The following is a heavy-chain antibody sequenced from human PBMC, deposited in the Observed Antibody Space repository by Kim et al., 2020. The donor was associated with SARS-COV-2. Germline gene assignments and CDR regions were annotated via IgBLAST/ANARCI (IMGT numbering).Heavy chain of an antibody. J-gene: IGHJ4*02. CDR1: GGSISSSSYY. CDR3: SRDVGEWECRPFDY. V-gene: IGHV4-39*07. CDR2: IYYSGST. D-gene: IGHD3-16*01. Sequence: SETLSLTCTVSGGSISSSSYYWGWIRQPPGKGLEWIGSIYYSGSTYYNPSLKSRVTISVDTSKNQFSLKLSSVTAADTAVYYCSRDVGEWECRPFDYWGQGTLVTVSS.